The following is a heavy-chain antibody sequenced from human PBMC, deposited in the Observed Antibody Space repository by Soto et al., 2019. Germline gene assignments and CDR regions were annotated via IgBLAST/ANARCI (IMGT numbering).Heavy chain of an antibody. Sequence: GGSLRLSCAASGFTFSSYAMNCVRQAPGKGLEWVSVISGSGDSTYYADSVKGRFTISRDNSKNTLYLQMNSLRAEDTAVYYCARRGPGTYFDYWGQGTLVTVSS. V-gene: IGHV3-23*01. J-gene: IGHJ4*02. CDR1: GFTFSSYA. CDR2: ISGSGDST. CDR3: ARRGPGTYFDY. D-gene: IGHD6-13*01.